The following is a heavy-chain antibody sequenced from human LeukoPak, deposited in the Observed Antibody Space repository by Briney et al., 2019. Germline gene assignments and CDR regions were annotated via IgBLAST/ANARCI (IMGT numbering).Heavy chain of an antibody. D-gene: IGHD3-22*01. CDR3: VRDLWNFYDSSSSADY. CDR2: ISGSGGST. CDR1: GFTFSSYA. V-gene: IGHV3-23*01. J-gene: IGHJ4*02. Sequence: GGSLRLSCAASGFTFSSYAMSWVRQAPGKGLEWVSAISGSGGSTYYADSVKGRFTISRDNAENTLYLQMNSLRAEDTAVYYCVRDLWNFYDSSSSADYWGQGTLVTVSS.